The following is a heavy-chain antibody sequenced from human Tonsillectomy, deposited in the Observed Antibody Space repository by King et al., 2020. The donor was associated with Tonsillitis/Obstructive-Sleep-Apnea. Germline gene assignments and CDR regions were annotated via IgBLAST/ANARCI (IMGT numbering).Heavy chain of an antibody. Sequence: VQLVESGGGLVQPGGSLRLSCAASGLTFSSYAMSWVRQAPGKGLEWVSAISGSGGGTKFADSVKGRFTISRDNSMNTLYLQMNSLRAEDTAVYYCASGYSGYEAGYWGQGTLVTVSS. D-gene: IGHD5-12*01. CDR1: GLTFSSYA. CDR3: ASGYSGYEAGY. CDR2: ISGSGGGT. J-gene: IGHJ4*02. V-gene: IGHV3-23*04.